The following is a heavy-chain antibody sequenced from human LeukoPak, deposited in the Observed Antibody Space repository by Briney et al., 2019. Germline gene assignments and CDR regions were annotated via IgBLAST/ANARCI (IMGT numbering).Heavy chain of an antibody. CDR3: AKDREEYSSSSAWDY. CDR1: GFTFSNYG. CDR2: IWYDGSNK. Sequence: GRSLRLSCAASGFTFSNYGMHWLRQAPGKGLEWVAVIWYDGSNKYYADSVKGRFTISRDNSKNTLYLQMNSLRAEDTAVYYCAKDREEYSSSSAWDYWGQGTLVTVSS. V-gene: IGHV3-33*06. J-gene: IGHJ4*02. D-gene: IGHD6-6*01.